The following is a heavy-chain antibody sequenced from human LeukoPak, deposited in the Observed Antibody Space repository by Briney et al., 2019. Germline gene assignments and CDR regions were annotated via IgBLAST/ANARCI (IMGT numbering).Heavy chain of an antibody. Sequence: ASVKVSCKTSGGTLNTHIFSWVRQAPGQGLEWMGRITPIIDTTKYAPKFQGRVTITADKFTGTVFMELNGLTSEDTAVYFCARVNLRGSQYNWFDPWARDPWSPSPQ. J-gene: IGHJ5*02. CDR1: GGTLNTHI. CDR3: ARVNLRGSQYNWFDP. CDR2: ITPIIDTT. V-gene: IGHV1-69*08. D-gene: IGHD1-26*01.